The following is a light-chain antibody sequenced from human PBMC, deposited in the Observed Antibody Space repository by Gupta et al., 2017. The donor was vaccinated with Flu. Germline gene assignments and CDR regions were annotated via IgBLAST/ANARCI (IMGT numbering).Light chain of an antibody. CDR2: KAS. CDR1: QSISNS. CDR3: QSYGGSSWT. V-gene: IGKV1-5*03. J-gene: IGKJ1*01. Sequence: PSTLSASVGDTVTITCRASQSISNSLAWYQQKPGKAPQLLMSKASSLESEVPSRFSGSGSETQFTLTITGLQTDDYATYYCQSYGGSSWTFGQGTKVELK.